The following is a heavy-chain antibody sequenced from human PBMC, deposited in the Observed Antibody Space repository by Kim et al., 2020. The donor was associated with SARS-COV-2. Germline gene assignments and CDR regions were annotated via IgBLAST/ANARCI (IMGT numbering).Heavy chain of an antibody. J-gene: IGHJ6*02. D-gene: IGHD4-17*01. CDR2: IYPGDSDT. CDR3: AGPHHYRDYYYYGMDV. Sequence: GESLKISCKGSGYSFTSYWIGWVRQMPGKGLEWMGIIYPGDSDTRYSPSFQGQVTISADKSISTAYLQWSSLKASDTAMYYCAGPHHYRDYYYYGMDVWGQGTTVTVSS. V-gene: IGHV5-51*01. CDR1: GYSFTSYW.